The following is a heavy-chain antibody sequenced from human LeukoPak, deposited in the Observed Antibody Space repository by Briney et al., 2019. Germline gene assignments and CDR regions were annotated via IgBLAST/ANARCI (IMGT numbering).Heavy chain of an antibody. Sequence: SGGSLRLSCAASGFTFSSYAMSWVRQAPGKGLEWVANIKQDGSEKYYVDSVKGRFTISRDNAKNSLYLQMNSLRAEDTAVYYCARARQYYDILTGYYREFWFDPWGQGTLVTVSS. D-gene: IGHD3-9*01. CDR1: GFTFSSYA. V-gene: IGHV3-7*03. CDR3: ARARQYYDILTGYYREFWFDP. J-gene: IGHJ5*02. CDR2: IKQDGSEK.